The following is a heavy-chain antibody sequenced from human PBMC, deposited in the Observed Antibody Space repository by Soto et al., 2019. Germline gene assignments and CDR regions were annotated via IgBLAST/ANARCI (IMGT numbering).Heavy chain of an antibody. Sequence: GGSLRLSCVASGFTVSSSFMTWVRQATGKGLEWVSVIYSGGSTYYADSVKGRFTLSRHISKSTLYLQMDSMKTEDTAVYYCARARGRLYYLDYWGRGTLVTVSS. CDR3: ARARGRLYYLDY. CDR1: GFTVSSSF. J-gene: IGHJ4*02. V-gene: IGHV3-53*04. CDR2: IYSGGST. D-gene: IGHD3-10*01.